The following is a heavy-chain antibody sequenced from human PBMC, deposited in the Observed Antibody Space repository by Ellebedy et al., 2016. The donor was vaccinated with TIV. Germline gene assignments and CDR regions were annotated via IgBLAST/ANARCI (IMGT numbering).Heavy chain of an antibody. Sequence: GESLKISCAASGFTFTNYAMHWVRQAPGKGLEWVAVTSYDEINKYYADSVKGRFTISRDNSKNTLFLQMNSLRAEETAVYYCAKRSAAGREAGAFDIWGQGTMVTVSS. CDR2: TSYDEINK. D-gene: IGHD6-13*01. CDR1: GFTFTNYA. CDR3: AKRSAAGREAGAFDI. J-gene: IGHJ3*02. V-gene: IGHV3-30-3*02.